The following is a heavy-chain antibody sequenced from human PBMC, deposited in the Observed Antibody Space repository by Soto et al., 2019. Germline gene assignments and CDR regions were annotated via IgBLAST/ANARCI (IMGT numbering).Heavy chain of an antibody. V-gene: IGHV3-33*01. CDR3: ARDSFYGSSWQDY. CDR1: GFTFSSYG. Sequence: QVQLVESGGGVVQPGRSLRLSCAASGFTFSSYGMHWVRQAPGKGLEWVAVIWYDGSNKYYADSVKGRFTISRDNSKNTLYLQMNSLRAEDTAVYYCARDSFYGSSWQDYWGQGTLVTVSS. CDR2: IWYDGSNK. D-gene: IGHD6-13*01. J-gene: IGHJ4*02.